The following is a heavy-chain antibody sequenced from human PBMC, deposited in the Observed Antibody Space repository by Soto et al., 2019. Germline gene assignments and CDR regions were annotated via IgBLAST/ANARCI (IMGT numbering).Heavy chain of an antibody. Sequence: GGSLRLSCAASGFTFSSYGMHWVRQAPGKGLEWVAVISYDGSNKYYADSVKGRFTISRDNSKNTLYLQMNSPRAEDTAVYYCAKGGVVVAANFDYWGHGTLVTVSP. CDR2: ISYDGSNK. CDR1: GFTFSSYG. J-gene: IGHJ4*01. CDR3: AKGGVVVAANFDY. V-gene: IGHV3-30*18. D-gene: IGHD2-15*01.